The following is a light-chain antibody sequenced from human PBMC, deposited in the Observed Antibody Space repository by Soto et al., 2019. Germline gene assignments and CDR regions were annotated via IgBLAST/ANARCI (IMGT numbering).Light chain of an antibody. J-gene: IGKJ1*01. V-gene: IGKV1-6*01. CDR2: AAS. CDR1: QDIRSA. CDR3: QQYSSYPT. Sequence: AIHLTQSPSSLSASVGDSVTITCRASQDIRSALGWYQQKPGKVPKLLIYAASTLQSGVPSRFSGSGSGTDFTLTISSLQSDDFATYYCQQYSSYPTFGQGTKVDI.